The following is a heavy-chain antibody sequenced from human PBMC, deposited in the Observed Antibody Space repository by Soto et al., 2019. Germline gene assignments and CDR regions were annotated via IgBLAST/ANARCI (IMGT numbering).Heavy chain of an antibody. J-gene: IGHJ5*02. D-gene: IGHD1-20*01. V-gene: IGHV3-30*18. Sequence: QEHLVESGGGVVQPGKSLTLSCVASGLTFSGFGIHWVRQAPGKGLEWVAVISYDGTRKYYADSVKGRFTISRDNSKNTVSLEMKNLRIEETAVYHCAKDRHAYNWNTGGWFDPWGQGTVVSVSS. CDR3: AKDRHAYNWNTGGWFDP. CDR1: GLTFSGFG. CDR2: ISYDGTRK.